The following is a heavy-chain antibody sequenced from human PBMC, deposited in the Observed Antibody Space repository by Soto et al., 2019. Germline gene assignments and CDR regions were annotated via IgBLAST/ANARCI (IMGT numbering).Heavy chain of an antibody. J-gene: IGHJ4*02. CDR2: IKQDGSEK. CDR3: ATSGGGWLQPPV. V-gene: IGHV3-7*03. CDR1: GFTFSNYW. Sequence: PGGSLRLSCAASGFTFSNYWMHWVRQAPGRGLEWVANIKQDGSEKYYVDSVKGRFTISRDNAKNSLYLQMNSLRAEDTAVYYCATSGGGWLQPPVWGQGTLVTVSS. D-gene: IGHD5-12*01.